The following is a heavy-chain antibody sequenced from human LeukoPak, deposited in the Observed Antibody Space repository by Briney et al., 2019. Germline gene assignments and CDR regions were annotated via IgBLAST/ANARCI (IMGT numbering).Heavy chain of an antibody. CDR3: ALDCCTGSRFDH. CDR1: GFTFSSYA. Sequence: GGSLRLSCAASGFTFSSYAMSWVRQAPGKGLEWVSAISGSGGSTYYADSVKGRFTISRDNSKNTLYLQMNSLTAEDMAVYFCALDCCTGSRFDHWGQGTLVTVSS. CDR2: ISGSGGST. D-gene: IGHD2-8*02. V-gene: IGHV3-23*01. J-gene: IGHJ4*02.